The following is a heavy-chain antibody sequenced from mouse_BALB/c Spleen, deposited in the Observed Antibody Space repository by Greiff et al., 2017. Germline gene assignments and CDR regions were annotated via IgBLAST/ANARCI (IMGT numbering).Heavy chain of an antibody. D-gene: IGHD1-1*02. CDR1: GYTFTSYW. CDR3: TRDYAKRAMDY. J-gene: IGHJ4*01. V-gene: IGHV1-5*01. CDR2: IYPGTSDT. Sequence: VQLQQSGTVLARPGASVKMSCKASGYTFTSYWMHWVKQRPGQGLEWIGAIYPGTSDTSYNQKFKGKAILTAVTSTSTAYMELSSLTNEDSAVYYCTRDYAKRAMDYWGQGTSVTVSS.